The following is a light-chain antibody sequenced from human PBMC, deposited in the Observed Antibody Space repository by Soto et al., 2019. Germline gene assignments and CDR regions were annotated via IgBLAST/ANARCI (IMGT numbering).Light chain of an antibody. CDR3: QKYNSAPWT. Sequence: DIPITQSPSPLTASVGDRVPITCRASQGISNYLAWYQQKPGTVPKLLISAASTLQTGVPSRFSGGGSGTDFTLTISSLQPEDVATYYCQKYNSAPWTFGQGSKVDIK. J-gene: IGKJ1*01. CDR2: AAS. CDR1: QGISNY. V-gene: IGKV1-27*01.